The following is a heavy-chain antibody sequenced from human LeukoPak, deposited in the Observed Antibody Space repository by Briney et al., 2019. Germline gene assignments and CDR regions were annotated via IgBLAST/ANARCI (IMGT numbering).Heavy chain of an antibody. CDR2: ISYDGSNK. J-gene: IGHJ4*02. CDR3: FAGYYDSSGSYFDY. D-gene: IGHD3-22*01. V-gene: IGHV3-30*03. Sequence: PGGSLRLSCAASGFTVSSNYMSWVRQAPGKGLEWVAVISYDGSNKYYADSVKGRFTISRDNSKNTLYLQMNSLRAEDTAVYYCFAGYYDSSGSYFDYWGQGTLVTVSS. CDR1: GFTVSSNY.